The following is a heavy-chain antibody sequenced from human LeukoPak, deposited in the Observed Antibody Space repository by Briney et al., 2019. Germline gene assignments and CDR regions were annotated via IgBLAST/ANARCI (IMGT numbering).Heavy chain of an antibody. Sequence: GGSLRLSCAASKFTFSKYAMQWVRQAPGMGLEWVAFIRYDGGNTYYADSVKGRFTISRDNSKNTLYLQMNSLNAEDTAVYYCAKDEVVPGYYYTDVWGRGTTVTISS. V-gene: IGHV3-30*02. CDR1: KFTFSKYA. CDR3: AKDEVVPGYYYTDV. CDR2: IRYDGGNT. D-gene: IGHD2-2*01. J-gene: IGHJ6*03.